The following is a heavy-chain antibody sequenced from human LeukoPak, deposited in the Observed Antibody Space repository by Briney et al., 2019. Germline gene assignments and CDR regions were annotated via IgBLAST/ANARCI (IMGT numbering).Heavy chain of an antibody. CDR1: GFTFDDYA. J-gene: IGHJ4*02. V-gene: IGHV3-9*03. CDR2: ISWNSGSI. Sequence: GGSLRLSCAASGFTFDDYAMHWVRQAPGKGLEWVSGISWNSGSIGYADSVKGRFTISRDNAKNSLYLQMNSLRAEDMALYYCAKDIYYYDSSGYYDYWGQGTLVTVSA. D-gene: IGHD3-22*01. CDR3: AKDIYYYDSSGYYDY.